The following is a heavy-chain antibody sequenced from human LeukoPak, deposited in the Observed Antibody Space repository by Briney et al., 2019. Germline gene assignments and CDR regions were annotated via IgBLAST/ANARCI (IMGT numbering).Heavy chain of an antibody. V-gene: IGHV3-23*01. CDR1: GFTFSNYG. Sequence: GGSLRLSCAASGFTFSNYGMSWVRQAPGKGLEWVSIISDSGGTTYYADSVKGRFTISRDNSKNTLYLQMKSLRAEDTAVYYCGKGGAVSSKSITMIRGTRRYYYYMDVWGKGTTVTISS. CDR2: ISDSGGTT. J-gene: IGHJ6*03. CDR3: GKGGAVSSKSITMIRGTRRYYYYMDV. D-gene: IGHD3-10*01.